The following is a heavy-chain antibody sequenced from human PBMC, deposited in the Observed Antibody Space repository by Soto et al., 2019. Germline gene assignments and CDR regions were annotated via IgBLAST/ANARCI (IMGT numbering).Heavy chain of an antibody. CDR3: ARHPKYYSGYRYFEY. J-gene: IGHJ4*02. D-gene: IGHD5-12*01. V-gene: IGHV5-51*01. CDR2: IFPDDSDT. Sequence: PGESLKISCKTSGDRFTSYWIGWVRQMPGKGLEWVGIIFPDDSDTRYSPSFQGQVTISADKSISTAYLQWSSLKASDTAMYYCARHPKYYSGYRYFEYWGQGTRVTVSS. CDR1: GDRFTSYW.